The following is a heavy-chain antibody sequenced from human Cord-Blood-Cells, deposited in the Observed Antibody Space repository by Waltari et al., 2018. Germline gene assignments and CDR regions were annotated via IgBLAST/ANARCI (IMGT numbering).Heavy chain of an antibody. Sequence: QVQLVQSGAEVKKPGASVKVSCTASGYTLTSYDITWLRQATGQGLEWMGWMNPNSGNTGYAQKFQGRVTMTRNTSISTAYMELSSLRSEDTAVYYCTFSSSHPPDFDYWGQGTLVTVSS. CDR3: TFSSSHPPDFDY. CDR2: MNPNSGNT. J-gene: IGHJ4*02. V-gene: IGHV1-8*01. D-gene: IGHD6-6*01. CDR1: GYTLTSYD.